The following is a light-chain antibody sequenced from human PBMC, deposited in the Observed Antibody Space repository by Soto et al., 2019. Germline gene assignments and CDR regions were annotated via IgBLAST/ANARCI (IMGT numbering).Light chain of an antibody. Sequence: DIQMTQSPSTLSASVGDRVTITCRASQSISSWLAWYQQKPGKAPKLLIYKASSLESGVPSSFSVSGSGTEFTLAISSLQRDDVAAYDCQHSFTFGRGTKVDIK. CDR3: QHSFT. V-gene: IGKV1-5*03. CDR2: KAS. CDR1: QSISSW. J-gene: IGKJ3*01.